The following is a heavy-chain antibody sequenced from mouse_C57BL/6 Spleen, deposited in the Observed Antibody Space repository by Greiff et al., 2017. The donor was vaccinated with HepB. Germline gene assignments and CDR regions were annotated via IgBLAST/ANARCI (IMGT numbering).Heavy chain of an antibody. J-gene: IGHJ4*01. CDR3: ASRGDAMDY. Sequence: QVQLQQPGAELVKPGASVKLSCKASGYTFTSYWMQWVKQRPGQGLEWIGEIDPSDSYTNYNQKFKGKATLTVDTSSCTAYMQLSSLTSEDSAVYYCASRGDAMDYWGQGTSVTVSS. CDR1: GYTFTSYW. V-gene: IGHV1-50*01. CDR2: IDPSDSYT.